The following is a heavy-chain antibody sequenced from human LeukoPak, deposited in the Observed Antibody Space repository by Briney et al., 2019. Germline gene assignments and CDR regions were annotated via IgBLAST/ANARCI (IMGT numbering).Heavy chain of an antibody. J-gene: IGHJ6*03. CDR3: ARDGGREGSGWPGYYYMDV. CDR2: ISYDGSNK. CDR1: GFTFSSYA. D-gene: IGHD6-25*01. V-gene: IGHV3-30*01. Sequence: PGGSLRLSCAASGFTFSSYAMHWVRQAPGKGLEWVAVISYDGSNKYYADSVKGRFTISRDNSKNTLYLQMNSLRAEDTAVYYCARDGGREGSGWPGYYYMDVWGKGTTVTVSS.